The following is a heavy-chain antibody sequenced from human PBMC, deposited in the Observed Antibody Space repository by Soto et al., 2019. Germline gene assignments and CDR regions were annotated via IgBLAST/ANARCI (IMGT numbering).Heavy chain of an antibody. CDR3: ARAGPHGSGVATGNDAFDI. CDR1: GFTFSSYD. V-gene: IGHV3-13*01. Sequence: EVQLVESGGGLVQPGGSLRLSCAASGFTFSSYDMHWVRQATGKGLEWVSAIGTAGDTYYPGSVKGRFTIYRENAKNSLYLQMNSLRAEDTAVYYCARAGPHGSGVATGNDAFDIWGQGTMVTVSS. J-gene: IGHJ3*02. D-gene: IGHD5-12*01. CDR2: IGTAGDT.